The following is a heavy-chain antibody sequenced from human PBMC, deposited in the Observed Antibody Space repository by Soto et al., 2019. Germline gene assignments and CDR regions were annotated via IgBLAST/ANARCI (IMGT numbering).Heavy chain of an antibody. V-gene: IGHV3-23*01. CDR2: ISGSGGST. Sequence: EVQLLESGGGLVQPGGSLRLSCAASGFTFSSYAMSWVRQAPGKGLEWVSAISGSGGSTYYEDSVKGRFTISRDNSKNTPYLQMNSLTAKDPAIYYCAKDGNPLQSDYYYYGMDVWGQGTTVTVSS. D-gene: IGHD2-15*01. CDR1: GFTFSSYA. CDR3: AKDGNPLQSDYYYYGMDV. J-gene: IGHJ6*02.